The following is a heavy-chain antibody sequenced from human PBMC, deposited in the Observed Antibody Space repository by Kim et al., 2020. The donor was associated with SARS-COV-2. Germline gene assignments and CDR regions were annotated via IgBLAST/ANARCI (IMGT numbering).Heavy chain of an antibody. D-gene: IGHD6-13*01. J-gene: IGHJ4*02. V-gene: IGHV3-30*02. Sequence: YYADPVKGRLTISRDNSKTTLYLPMNSLRAEDTAVYYCAKDIAAAGPFDYWGQGTLVTVSS. CDR3: AKDIAAAGPFDY.